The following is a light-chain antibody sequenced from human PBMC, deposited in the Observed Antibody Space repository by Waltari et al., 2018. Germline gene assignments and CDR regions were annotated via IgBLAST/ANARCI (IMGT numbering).Light chain of an antibody. CDR1: QSVLYSSNSQNY. V-gene: IGKV4-1*01. CDR2: WAS. Sequence: DIVMTQSPDSLAVSLGERVTINCKSSQSVLYSSNSQNYLAWPQQKPGQPPKLLIYWASARESGVPDRFSGSESGTDFTLTNSSLQAEDVAVYYCQQYYDIPWTFGQGTKVEIK. J-gene: IGKJ1*01. CDR3: QQYYDIPWT.